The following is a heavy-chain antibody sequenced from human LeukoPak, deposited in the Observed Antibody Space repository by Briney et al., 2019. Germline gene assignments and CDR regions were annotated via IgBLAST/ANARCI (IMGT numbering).Heavy chain of an antibody. J-gene: IGHJ6*03. V-gene: IGHV3-48*01. Sequence: GGSLRLSCAASGFTFSSYSMNWVRQAPGKGLEWVSYISSSSSTIYYADSVKGRFTISRDNAKNSLYLQMNSLRAEDTAFYYCARVNGGNSGAYYYYYMDVWGKGTTVTVSS. CDR1: GFTFSSYS. D-gene: IGHD4-23*01. CDR2: ISSSSSTI. CDR3: ARVNGGNSGAYYYYYMDV.